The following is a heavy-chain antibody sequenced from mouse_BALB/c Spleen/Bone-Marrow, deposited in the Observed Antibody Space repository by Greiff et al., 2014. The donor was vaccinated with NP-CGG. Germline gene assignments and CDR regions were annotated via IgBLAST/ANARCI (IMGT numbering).Heavy chain of an antibody. CDR3: ARDWDPFAY. D-gene: IGHD4-1*01. V-gene: IGHV1-9*01. Sequence: VKLQESGAELMKPGASVKISCKATGYTFSSYWIKWVKQRPGHGLEWIGEILPGSGSTNYNEKFKGKATFTADTSSNTAYMQLSSLTSEDSAVYYCARDWDPFAYWGQGTLVTVSA. CDR1: GYTFSSYW. CDR2: ILPGSGST. J-gene: IGHJ3*01.